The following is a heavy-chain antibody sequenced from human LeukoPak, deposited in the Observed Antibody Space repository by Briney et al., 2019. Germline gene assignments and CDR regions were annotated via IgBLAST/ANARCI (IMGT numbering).Heavy chain of an antibody. CDR3: ARRIAVAGFTAFDI. CDR2: ISAYNGNT. CDR1: GYTFTSYG. Sequence: GASVRVSCKASGYTFTSYGISWVRQAPGQGLEWMGWISAYNGNTNYAQKLQGRVTMTTDTSTSTAYMELRSLRSDDTAVYYCARRIAVAGFTAFDIWGQGTMVTVSS. J-gene: IGHJ3*02. D-gene: IGHD6-19*01. V-gene: IGHV1-18*01.